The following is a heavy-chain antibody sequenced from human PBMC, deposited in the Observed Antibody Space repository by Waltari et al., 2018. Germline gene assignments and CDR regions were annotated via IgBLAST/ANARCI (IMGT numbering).Heavy chain of an antibody. V-gene: IGHV4-38-2*01. CDR3: ARSGYYDSSGYSLD. D-gene: IGHD3-22*01. Sequence: QVQLQESGPGLVKPSETLSLTCAVSGYSISSGYYWGWIRQPPGKGLEWIGSIYHSGSTYYNPSLKRRVTISVDTSKNQFSLKLSSVTAADTAVYDCARSGYYDSSGYSLDWGQGTLVTVSS. CDR2: IYHSGST. CDR1: GYSISSGYY. J-gene: IGHJ4*02.